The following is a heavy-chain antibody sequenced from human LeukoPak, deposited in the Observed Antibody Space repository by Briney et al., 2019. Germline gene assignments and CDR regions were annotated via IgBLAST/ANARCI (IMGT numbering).Heavy chain of an antibody. J-gene: IGHJ4*02. Sequence: ASVKVSCKASGGTFSSYAISWVRQAPGQGLEWMGGFDPEDGETIYAQKFQGRVTMTEDTSTDTAYMELSSLRSEDTAVYYCATGARWNDRFDYWGQGTLVTVSS. CDR1: GGTFSSYA. V-gene: IGHV1-24*01. CDR2: FDPEDGET. CDR3: ATGARWNDRFDY. D-gene: IGHD1-1*01.